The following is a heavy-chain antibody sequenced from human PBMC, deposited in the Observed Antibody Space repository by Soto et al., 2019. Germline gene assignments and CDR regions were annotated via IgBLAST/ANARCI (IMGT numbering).Heavy chain of an antibody. CDR2: ISGSGGST. V-gene: IGHV3-23*01. CDR3: AKESVRYYDSSGYLY. CDR1: GFTFSSYA. Sequence: GESLKISCAASGFTFSSYAMSWVRQAPGKGLEWVSAISGSGGSTYYTDSVKGRFTISRDNSKNTLYLQMNSLRAEDTAVYYCAKESVRYYDSSGYLYWGQGTLVTVSS. J-gene: IGHJ4*02. D-gene: IGHD3-22*01.